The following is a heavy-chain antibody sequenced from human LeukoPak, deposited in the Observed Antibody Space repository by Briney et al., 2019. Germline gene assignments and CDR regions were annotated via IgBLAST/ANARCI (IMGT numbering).Heavy chain of an antibody. D-gene: IGHD3-3*01. J-gene: IGHJ3*01. V-gene: IGHV3-30-3*01. CDR3: ARDRSGYANDAFDF. Sequence: GGSLRLSCAASGFTISDYAMHWVRQAPGKGLEWVAGLSYGGTNKYYADSVKGRFTISRDNSKNTMFLQINSLRAEDTAVYHCARDRSGYANDAFDFWGQGTMVTVSS. CDR1: GFTISDYA. CDR2: LSYGGTNK.